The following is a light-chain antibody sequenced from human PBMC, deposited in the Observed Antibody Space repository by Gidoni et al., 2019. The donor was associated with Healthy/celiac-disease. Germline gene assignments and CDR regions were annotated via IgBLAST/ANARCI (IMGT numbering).Light chain of an antibody. Sequence: DIQMTQSPSSLSASVRDRVTITCRASQSISSYLHWYQQKPGKAPKLLIYAASSLQSGVPSRFSGSGSGTDFTLTISSLQPEDFATYYCQQSYSTPQTFGQGTKVEIK. J-gene: IGKJ1*01. CDR1: QSISSY. CDR3: QQSYSTPQT. CDR2: AAS. V-gene: IGKV1-39*01.